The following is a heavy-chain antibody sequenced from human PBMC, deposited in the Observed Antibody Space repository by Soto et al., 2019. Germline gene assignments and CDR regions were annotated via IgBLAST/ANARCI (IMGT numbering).Heavy chain of an antibody. J-gene: IGHJ4*02. D-gene: IGHD4-17*01. CDR1: GVTFSSYA. Sequence: GGSPIVSCGAAGVTFSSYAMILIRQAPGKGLEWVSAISGSGGSTYYADSVKGRFTISRDNSKNTLYLQMNSLRAEDTAVYYCAKDSTVTTDDGEFDYWGQGTLVTVSS. V-gene: IGHV3-23*01. CDR3: AKDSTVTTDDGEFDY. CDR2: ISGSGGST.